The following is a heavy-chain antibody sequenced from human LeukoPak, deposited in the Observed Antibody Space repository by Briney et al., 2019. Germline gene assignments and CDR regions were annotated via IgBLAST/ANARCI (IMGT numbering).Heavy chain of an antibody. CDR3: ARVYDIFGSGSHSDF. V-gene: IGHV1-69*13. J-gene: IGHJ4*02. CDR2: IIPIFGTA. Sequence: ASVKVSCKASGGTFSSYAISWVRQAPGQGLEWMGGIIPIFGTANYAQKFQGRVTITADESTSTAYMELSSLRSEDTAVYYCARVYDIFGSGSHSDFWGQGTLVTVSS. CDR1: GGTFSSYA. D-gene: IGHD3-10*01.